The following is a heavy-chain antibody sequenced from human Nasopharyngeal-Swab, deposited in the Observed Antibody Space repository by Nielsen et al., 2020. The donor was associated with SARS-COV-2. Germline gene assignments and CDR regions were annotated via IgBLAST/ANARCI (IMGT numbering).Heavy chain of an antibody. Sequence: GESLKISCAASGFTFSNAWMSWVRQAPGKGLEWVGRIKSKTDGGTTDYAAPVKGRFTISRDDSKNTLYLQMNSLKTEDTAVYYCTTYSLLSLNGMDVWGQGTTVTVSS. CDR1: GFTFSNAW. J-gene: IGHJ6*02. CDR2: IKSKTDGGTT. V-gene: IGHV3-15*01. D-gene: IGHD3-10*01. CDR3: TTYSLLSLNGMDV.